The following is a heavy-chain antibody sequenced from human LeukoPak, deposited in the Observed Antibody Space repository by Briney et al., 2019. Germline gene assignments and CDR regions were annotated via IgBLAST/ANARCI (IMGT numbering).Heavy chain of an antibody. CDR2: IKQDGSEK. CDR3: ASEFYGRYFDWLSWGYFDH. Sequence: GGSLRLSCAASGFTFSSYWMSWVRQAPGKGLEWVANIKQDGSEKYYVDSVKGRFTISRDNAKNSLYLQMNSLRAEDTAVYYCASEFYGRYFDWLSWGYFDHWGQGTLVTVSS. CDR1: GFTFSSYW. J-gene: IGHJ4*02. V-gene: IGHV3-7*01. D-gene: IGHD3-9*01.